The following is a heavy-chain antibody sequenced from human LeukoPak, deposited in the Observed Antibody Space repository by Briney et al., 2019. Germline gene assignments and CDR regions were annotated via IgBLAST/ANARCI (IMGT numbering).Heavy chain of an antibody. J-gene: IGHJ2*01. CDR3: ARAAYSSTWYSRYFDL. CDR2: ISSSGSTI. D-gene: IGHD6-13*01. V-gene: IGHV3-48*03. Sequence: GGSLRLSCAASGFTFSSYAISWVRQAPGKGLEWVSYISSSGSTIYYADSVKGRFTISRDNAKNSLYLQMNSLRAEDTAVYYCARAAYSSTWYSRYFDLWGRGTLVTVSS. CDR1: GFTFSSYA.